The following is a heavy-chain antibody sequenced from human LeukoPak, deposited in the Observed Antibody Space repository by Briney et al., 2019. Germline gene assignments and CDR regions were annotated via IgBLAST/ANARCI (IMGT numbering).Heavy chain of an antibody. CDR2: IGTASDT. J-gene: IGHJ6*03. D-gene: IGHD1-1*01. V-gene: IGHV3-13*01. CDR3: ARGPPRGKYYYMDV. CDR1: GFTFSSFD. Sequence: GGSLRLSCAASGFTFSSFDMHWVRQPTGQGLELVSTIGTASDTYYPGSVEGRFTLSRDNAKNSLYLQMNSLTAGDTAVYYCARGPPRGKYYYMDVWGKGTTVTVSS.